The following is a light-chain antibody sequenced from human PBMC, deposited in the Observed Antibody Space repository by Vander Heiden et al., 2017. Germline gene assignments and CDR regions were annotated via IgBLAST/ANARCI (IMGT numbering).Light chain of an antibody. CDR1: QSINNY. CDR3: QQSDTSPQT. CDR2: ATS. V-gene: IGKV1-39*01. J-gene: IGKJ2*01. Sequence: DIQMTPSPSSLSASVGDRVTITCRASQSINNYLNWYPQKPGKAPELLVYATSGLQGGVPSRLSGGGPATHFTLTIISLQPEDLATFYCQQSDTSPQTFGQGTRLELK.